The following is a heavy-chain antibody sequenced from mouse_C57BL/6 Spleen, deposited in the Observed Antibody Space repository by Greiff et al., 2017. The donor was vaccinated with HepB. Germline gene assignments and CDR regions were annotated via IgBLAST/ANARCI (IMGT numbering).Heavy chain of an antibody. CDR2: ISDGGSYT. J-gene: IGHJ4*01. CDR3: AREFITTVVATPDYAMDY. CDR1: GFTFSSYA. Sequence: EVKLMESGGGLVKPGGSLKLSCAASGFTFSSYAMSWVRQTPEKRLEWVATISDGGSYTYYPDNVKGRFTISRDNAKNNLYLQMSHLKSEDTAMYYCAREFITTVVATPDYAMDYWGQGTSVTVSS. V-gene: IGHV5-4*03. D-gene: IGHD1-1*01.